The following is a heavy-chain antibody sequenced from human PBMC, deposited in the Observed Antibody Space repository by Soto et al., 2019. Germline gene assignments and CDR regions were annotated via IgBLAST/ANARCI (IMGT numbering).Heavy chain of an antibody. CDR2: ISGSGGST. V-gene: IGHV3-23*01. D-gene: IGHD2-15*01. Sequence: EVQLLESGGGLVQPGGPLRLSCAASGFTFSSYAMSWVRQAPGKGLEWVSAISGSGGSTYYADSVKGRFTISRDNSKNTLYLQMNSLRAEDTAVYYCAKAPIVVVAATWDYWGQGTLVTVSS. J-gene: IGHJ4*02. CDR3: AKAPIVVVAATWDY. CDR1: GFTFSSYA.